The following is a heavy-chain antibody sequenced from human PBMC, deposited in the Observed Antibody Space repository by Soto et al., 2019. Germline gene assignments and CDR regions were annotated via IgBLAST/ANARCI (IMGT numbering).Heavy chain of an antibody. V-gene: IGHV4-59*01. J-gene: IGHJ5*02. Sequence: PSETLSLTCTVSGGSISSYYWSLIRQPPGKGLEWIGYIYYSGSTNYNPSLKSRVTISVDTSKNQFSLKLSSVTAADTAVYYCARGRGDDYGDSEGWFDPWGQGPXVTVSS. D-gene: IGHD4-17*01. CDR1: GGSISSYY. CDR3: ARGRGDDYGDSEGWFDP. CDR2: IYYSGST.